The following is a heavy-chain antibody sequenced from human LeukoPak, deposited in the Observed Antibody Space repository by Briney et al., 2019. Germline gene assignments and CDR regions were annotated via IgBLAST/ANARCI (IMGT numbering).Heavy chain of an antibody. CDR3: AITGGPTVTAFDL. Sequence: GGSLRLSCVASGFIFRNYWMSWVRQAPGKGLEWVANINHDGGDKNYVDSVKGRFTISRDNAKSSLYLQMNSLRVEDTAVYYCAITGGPTVTAFDLWGQGIMVAVSS. CDR2: INHDGGDK. CDR1: GFIFRNYW. D-gene: IGHD4-17*01. V-gene: IGHV3-7*02. J-gene: IGHJ4*02.